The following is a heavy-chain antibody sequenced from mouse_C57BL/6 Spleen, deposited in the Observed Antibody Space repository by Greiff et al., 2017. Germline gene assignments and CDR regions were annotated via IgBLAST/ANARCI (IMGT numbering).Heavy chain of an antibody. J-gene: IGHJ4*01. CDR3: ARDYGEAFMDY. Sequence: EVQLQQSGPELVKPGASVTISCKASGYSFTDYYMNWVKQRNGKSLEWIGVINPNYGTTSYNQKFKGKATLTVDTSSSTSYMQLNSLTSKDSADYDCARDYGEAFMDYWGQGTSVTVSS. D-gene: IGHD1-2*01. V-gene: IGHV1-39*01. CDR2: INPNYGTT. CDR1: GYSFTDYY.